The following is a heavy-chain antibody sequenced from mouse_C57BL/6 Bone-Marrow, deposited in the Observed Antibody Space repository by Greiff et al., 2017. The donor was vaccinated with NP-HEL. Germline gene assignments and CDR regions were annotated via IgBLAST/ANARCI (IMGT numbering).Heavy chain of an antibody. J-gene: IGHJ2*01. CDR2: IYPRSGNT. D-gene: IGHD3-3*01. CDR3: ARRALGY. V-gene: IGHV1-81*01. CDR1: GYTFTSYG. Sequence: QVQLQQSGAELARPGASVKLSCKASGYTFTSYGISWVKQRTGQGLEWIGEIYPRSGNTYYNEKFKGKATLTADKSSSTAYMELRSLTSEDSAVYFCARRALGYWGQGTTLTVSS.